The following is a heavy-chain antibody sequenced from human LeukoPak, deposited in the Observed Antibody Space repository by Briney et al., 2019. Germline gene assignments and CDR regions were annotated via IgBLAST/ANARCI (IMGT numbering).Heavy chain of an antibody. CDR1: GFTFSHYS. Sequence: PGGSLRISCAASGFTFSHYSMHWVRQAPGKGLEWVAVISYDGSDKSYAESVKGRFTVSRDNSKNTLYLQMNSLKPEDTAVYSCARDLANIYLFDYWGPGTPVSVSS. CDR2: ISYDGSDK. CDR3: ARDLANIYLFDY. V-gene: IGHV3-30-3*01. D-gene: IGHD1/OR15-1a*01. J-gene: IGHJ4*01.